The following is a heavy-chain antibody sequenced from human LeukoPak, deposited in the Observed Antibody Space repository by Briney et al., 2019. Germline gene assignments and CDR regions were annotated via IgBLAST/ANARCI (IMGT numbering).Heavy chain of an antibody. D-gene: IGHD6-19*01. J-gene: IGHJ4*02. CDR3: TRGITVVGYYFDY. CDR2: TYYRSKWYN. Sequence: SQTLSLTCAISGDSVSSNSAAWTWIRQSPSRGLEWLGRTYYRSKWYNDYPVSVKGRIAINSDTSKNQFSLQLNSVTPEDTAVYYCTRGITVVGYYFDYWGQGSLVTVSS. V-gene: IGHV6-1*01. CDR1: GDSVSSNSAA.